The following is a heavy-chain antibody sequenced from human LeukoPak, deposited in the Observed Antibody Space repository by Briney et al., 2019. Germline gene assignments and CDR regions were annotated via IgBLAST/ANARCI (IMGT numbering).Heavy chain of an antibody. CDR1: GGTFSSYA. Sequence: SVTVSCKASGGTFSSYAISWVRQAPGQGLEWMGGIIPIFGTANSAQTFQGRVTITADESTSTAYMELRSLRSEDTAVYYCARETGHGYNWMGYWGQGTLVTVSS. CDR2: IIPIFGTA. CDR3: ARETGHGYNWMGY. D-gene: IGHD5-24*01. J-gene: IGHJ4*02. V-gene: IGHV1-69*13.